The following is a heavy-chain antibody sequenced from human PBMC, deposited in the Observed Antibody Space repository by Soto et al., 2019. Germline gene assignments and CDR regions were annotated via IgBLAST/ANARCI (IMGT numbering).Heavy chain of an antibody. Sequence: PGGSLRLSCAASGFTFSSYAMHWVRQAPGKGLECVAVISYDGSNKYYADSVKGRFTISRDNSKNTLYLQMNSLRAEDTAVYYCARGAYFDYWGQGTLVTV. CDR1: GFTFSSYA. J-gene: IGHJ4*02. D-gene: IGHD1-26*01. CDR2: ISYDGSNK. V-gene: IGHV3-30-3*01. CDR3: ARGAYFDY.